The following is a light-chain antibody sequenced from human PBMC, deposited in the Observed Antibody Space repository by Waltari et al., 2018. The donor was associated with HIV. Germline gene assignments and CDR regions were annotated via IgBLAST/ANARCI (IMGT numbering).Light chain of an antibody. CDR2: GVS. CDR1: SNDVGSYNF. Sequence: QSALTQPASVSGSPGQSITISCTGTSNDVGSYNFVSWYQQHPGKAPRLIIYGVSKRPSGVSNRFSGSKSGNTASLTISGLQAEDEADYSCCSYAGKSNTFLIFGGGTKLTVL. V-gene: IGLV2-23*02. J-gene: IGLJ2*01. CDR3: CSYAGKSNTFLI.